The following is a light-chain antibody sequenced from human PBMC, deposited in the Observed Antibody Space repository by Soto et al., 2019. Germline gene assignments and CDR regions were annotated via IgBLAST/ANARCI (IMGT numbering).Light chain of an antibody. CDR2: DAS. J-gene: IGKJ2*01. Sequence: DIQMTQSPSTLSASVGDRVTITCRASQSISSWLAWYQQKPGKAPKLLIYDASSLESGVPSRFSGSGSGTEFTLTISSLQPDDFATYYCQQYNSYSGWAFGQGTKLEIK. CDR3: QQYNSYSGWA. V-gene: IGKV1-5*01. CDR1: QSISSW.